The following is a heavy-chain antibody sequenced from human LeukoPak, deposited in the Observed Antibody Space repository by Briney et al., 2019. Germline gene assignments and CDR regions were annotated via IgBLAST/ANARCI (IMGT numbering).Heavy chain of an antibody. CDR2: IYYSGST. CDR1: GGSISSSSYY. Sequence: SETLSLTCTVSGGSISSSSYYWGWIRQPPGKGLEWIGSIYYSGSTYYNPSLKSRVTISVDTSKNQFSLKLSSVTAADTAVYYCARHVDPVTYYYGSANWFDPWGQGNPGHRLL. CDR3: ARHVDPVTYYYGSANWFDP. V-gene: IGHV4-39*01. J-gene: IGHJ5*02. D-gene: IGHD3-10*01.